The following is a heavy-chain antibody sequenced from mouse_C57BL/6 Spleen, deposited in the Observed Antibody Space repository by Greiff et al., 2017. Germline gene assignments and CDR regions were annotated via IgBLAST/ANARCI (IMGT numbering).Heavy chain of an antibody. V-gene: IGHV1-69*01. Sequence: QVQLQQPGAELVMPGASVKLSCKASGYTFTSYWMHWVKQRPGQGLEWIGEIDPSDSYTNYNQKFKGKSTLTVDKSSSTAYMQLSSLTSEDSAVYYCARELRLQWGFAYWGQGTVVTVSA. D-gene: IGHD3-2*02. J-gene: IGHJ3*01. CDR3: ARELRLQWGFAY. CDR1: GYTFTSYW. CDR2: IDPSDSYT.